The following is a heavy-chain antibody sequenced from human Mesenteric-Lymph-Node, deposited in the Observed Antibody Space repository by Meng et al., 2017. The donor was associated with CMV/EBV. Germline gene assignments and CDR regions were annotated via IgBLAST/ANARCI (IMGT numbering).Heavy chain of an antibody. D-gene: IGHD2/OR15-2a*01. CDR3: AKDCNPGCNRGHWYFDL. J-gene: IGHJ2*01. CDR1: GFSFNNYA. V-gene: IGHV3-23*03. Sequence: GGSLRLSCAASGFSFNNYAMAWVRQAPGKGLDWVSVIYSGGSTTYYADSVKGRFTVSRDDSRNTLYLQMNSLRAEDTAVYYCAKDCNPGCNRGHWYFDLWGRGTLVTVSS. CDR2: IYSGGSTT.